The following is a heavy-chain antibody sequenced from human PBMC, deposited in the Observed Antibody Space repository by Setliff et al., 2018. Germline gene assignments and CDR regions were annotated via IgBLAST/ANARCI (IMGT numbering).Heavy chain of an antibody. D-gene: IGHD5-18*01. J-gene: IGHJ6*02. Sequence: PGGSLRLSCAASGFTFSSYAMSWVRQAPGKGLEWVSSISSSSSYIYYADSVKGRFTISRDNAKNSLYLQMNSLRAEDTAVYYCARGDRWGYSYGPYYYGMDVWGQGTTVTVSS. CDR2: ISSSSSYI. CDR1: GFTFSSYA. V-gene: IGHV3-21*01. CDR3: ARGDRWGYSYGPYYYGMDV.